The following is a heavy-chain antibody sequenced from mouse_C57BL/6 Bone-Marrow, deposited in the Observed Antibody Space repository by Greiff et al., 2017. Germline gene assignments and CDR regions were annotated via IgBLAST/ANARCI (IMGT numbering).Heavy chain of an antibody. J-gene: IGHJ3*01. Sequence: EVMLVESGGGLVKPGGSLKLSCAASGFTFSSYTMSWVRQPPEKRLEWVATISGGGGNTDYPDSVNGRFTSYRDNAKNSLYMQMSSLRSEDTALYYCARRHYYGTLFAYWGQGTLVTVSA. CDR1: GFTFSSYT. CDR3: ARRHYYGTLFAY. V-gene: IGHV5-9*01. D-gene: IGHD1-1*01. CDR2: ISGGGGNT.